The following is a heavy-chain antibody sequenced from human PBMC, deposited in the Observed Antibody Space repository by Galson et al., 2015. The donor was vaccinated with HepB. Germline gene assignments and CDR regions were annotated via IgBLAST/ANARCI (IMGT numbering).Heavy chain of an antibody. CDR1: GGSISSSSSY. D-gene: IGHD4-11*01. CDR3: VRAYSNFGSAPPQAIDY. V-gene: IGHV4-39*07. J-gene: IGHJ4*02. Sequence: SETLSLTCTVSGGSISSSSSYWGWVRQPPGQGLEWIGSIYYTGRTYYNPSLMIRVTISLDTSQNQVSLRLSSVTAADTAVYYCVRAYSNFGSAPPQAIDYWGQGTLVTVSS. CDR2: IYYTGRT.